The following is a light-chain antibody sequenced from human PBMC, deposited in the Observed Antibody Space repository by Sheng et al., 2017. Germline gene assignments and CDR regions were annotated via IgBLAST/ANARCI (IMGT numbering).Light chain of an antibody. Sequence: QPVLAQPPSASGTPGQRVTLSCSGSSSNVGSDNVYCYQQLPGTAPKLLIYNDNQRPSGVPDRFSGSKSGTSASLAISGLRSDDEADYYCAAWDASLGAYVFGTGTKVTVL. CDR2: NDN. J-gene: IGLJ1*01. CDR1: SSNVGSDN. V-gene: IGLV1-47*02. CDR3: AAWDASLGAYV.